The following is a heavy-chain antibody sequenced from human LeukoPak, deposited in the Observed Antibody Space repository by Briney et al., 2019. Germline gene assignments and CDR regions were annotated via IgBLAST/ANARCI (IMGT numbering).Heavy chain of an antibody. CDR1: GYTFTSYG. CDR3: AREWTYDSYQNVFDI. Sequence: ASVKVSCKASGYTFTSYGISWVRQAPGQGLEWMGWISAYNGNTNYAQKLQGRVTMTTDTSTSTAYMELRSLRSDDTAVYYCAREWTYDSYQNVFDIWGQGTMVTVS. D-gene: IGHD3-22*01. V-gene: IGHV1-18*01. J-gene: IGHJ3*02. CDR2: ISAYNGNT.